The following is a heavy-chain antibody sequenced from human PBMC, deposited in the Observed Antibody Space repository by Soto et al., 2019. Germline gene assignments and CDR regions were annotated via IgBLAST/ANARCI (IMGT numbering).Heavy chain of an antibody. V-gene: IGHV4-38-2*01. Sequence: SETLSLTCAVSGYSISSGYYWGWIRQPPGKGLEWIGSIYHSGSTYYNPSLKSRVTISVDTSKNQFSLKLSSVTAAATAAYYFARCSDTAMDYFDYWCHGTLVTVFS. CDR1: GYSISSGYY. J-gene: IGHJ4*01. D-gene: IGHD5-18*01. CDR2: IYHSGST. CDR3: ARCSDTAMDYFDY.